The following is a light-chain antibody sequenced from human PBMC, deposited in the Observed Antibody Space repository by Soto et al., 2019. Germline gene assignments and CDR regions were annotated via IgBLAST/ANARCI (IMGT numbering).Light chain of an antibody. CDR3: QQYTNWPPLT. V-gene: IGKV3-15*01. Sequence: EIVMTQSPATLSVSPGEGATLSCRASQTVHNDLAWYQQKPGQAPRLLIYDASTRATGVPARFSGSGSGTEFTLTISILQSEDFAVYYCQQYTNWPPLTFGGGTKVEI. J-gene: IGKJ4*01. CDR2: DAS. CDR1: QTVHND.